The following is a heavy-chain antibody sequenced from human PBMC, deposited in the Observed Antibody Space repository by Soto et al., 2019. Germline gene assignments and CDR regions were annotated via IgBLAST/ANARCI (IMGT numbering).Heavy chain of an antibody. CDR3: ARHTVVPAAIHDY. J-gene: IGHJ4*02. CDR1: GGSISSSSYY. CDR2: IYYSGST. D-gene: IGHD2-2*01. Sequence: QLQLQESGPGLVKPSETLSLTCTVSGGSISSSSYYWGWIRQPPGKGLEWIGRIYYSGSTYYNPSLKSRVTISVDTSKNQFSLTLSSVTAADSAVYYCARHTVVPAAIHDYWCQGTLVTVSS. V-gene: IGHV4-39*01.